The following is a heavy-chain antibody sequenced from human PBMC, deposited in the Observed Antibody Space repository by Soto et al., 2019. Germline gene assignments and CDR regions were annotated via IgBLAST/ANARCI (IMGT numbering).Heavy chain of an antibody. CDR3: ARVRGSGFLEYIEY. CDR1: GFTFSSYA. CDR2: ISGSGGST. V-gene: IGHV3-23*01. D-gene: IGHD6-19*01. Sequence: GGSLRLSCAASGFTFSSYAMIWVRQAPGKGLEWVSAISGSGGSTYYADSVKGRFTISRDNSKNTLYLQMNSLRAEDTAVYCCARVRGSGFLEYIEYWGQGTLVTVSS. J-gene: IGHJ4*02.